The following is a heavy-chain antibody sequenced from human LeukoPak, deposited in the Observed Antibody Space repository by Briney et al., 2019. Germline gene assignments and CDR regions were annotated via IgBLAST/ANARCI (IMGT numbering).Heavy chain of an antibody. Sequence: ASVTVSCKASGYTFTSYDINWVRQATGQGLERMGWMNPNSGNTGYAQKFQGRVTMTRNTSISTAYMELSSLRSEDTAVYYCARGTTPKGNYDILTGYWGDYYYYGMDVWGQGTTVTVSS. CDR1: GYTFTSYD. J-gene: IGHJ6*02. D-gene: IGHD3-9*01. V-gene: IGHV1-8*01. CDR2: MNPNSGNT. CDR3: ARGTTPKGNYDILTGYWGDYYYYGMDV.